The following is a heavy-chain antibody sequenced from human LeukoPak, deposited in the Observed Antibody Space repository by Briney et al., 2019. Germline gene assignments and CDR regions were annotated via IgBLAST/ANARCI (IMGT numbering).Heavy chain of an antibody. CDR1: GFTFSSYA. CDR3: VKDIFGQIDAFDI. Sequence: GGSLRLSCAASGFTFSSYAMSWVRQAPGKGLEWVSAISGSGGSTYYAGSVKGRFTISRDNSKNTLYLQMNSLRAEDTAVYYCVKDIFGQIDAFDIWGQGTMVTVSS. J-gene: IGHJ3*02. D-gene: IGHD3-3*01. CDR2: ISGSGGST. V-gene: IGHV3-23*01.